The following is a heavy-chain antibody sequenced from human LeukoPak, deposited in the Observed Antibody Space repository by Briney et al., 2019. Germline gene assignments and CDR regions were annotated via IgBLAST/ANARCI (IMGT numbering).Heavy chain of an antibody. CDR1: GFTFSSYW. CDR3: ARDGSGIVGANWFDP. CDR2: IKQDGSEK. D-gene: IGHD1-26*01. J-gene: IGHJ5*02. Sequence: PGGSLRLSCAASGFTFSSYWMSWVRQAPGKGLEWVANIKQDGSEKYYVDSVKGRFTISRDNAKNSLYLQMNSLRAEDTAVYYCARDGSGIVGANWFDPWGQGTLVTVSS. V-gene: IGHV3-7*03.